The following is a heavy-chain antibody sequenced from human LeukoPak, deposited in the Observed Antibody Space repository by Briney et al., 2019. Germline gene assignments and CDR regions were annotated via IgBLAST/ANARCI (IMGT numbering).Heavy chain of an antibody. CDR2: ISGDGGST. CDR3: AARFRDGLDI. Sequence: GGSLRLSCAASGFPFSSSWVHWVRQAPGKGLVWVSRISGDGGSTEYADSVKGRFAISRDNAKNTLYLQMNSLRAEDTAVYYCAARFRDGLDIWGQETMVTVSS. J-gene: IGHJ3*02. CDR1: GFPFSSSW. V-gene: IGHV3-74*01.